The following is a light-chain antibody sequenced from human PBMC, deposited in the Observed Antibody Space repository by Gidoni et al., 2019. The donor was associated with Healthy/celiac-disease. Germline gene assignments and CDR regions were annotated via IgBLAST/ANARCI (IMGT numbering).Light chain of an antibody. CDR3: QSADSSGTPVV. CDR1: ALPKQY. V-gene: IGLV3-25*03. J-gene: IGLJ2*01. Sequence: SYELTQPSSVSVSPGQTARITCSGDALPKQYAYWYQQKPGQAPVLMIYKDSERPSGIPERFSGSSSGTTVTLTISGVQAEDEADYYCQSADSSGTPVVFGGGTKLTVL. CDR2: KDS.